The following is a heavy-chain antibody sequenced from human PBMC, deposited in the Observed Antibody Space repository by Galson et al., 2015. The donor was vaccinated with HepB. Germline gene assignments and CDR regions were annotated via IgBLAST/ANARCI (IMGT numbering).Heavy chain of an antibody. Sequence: SVKVSCKGSGYTFTEYYVHWVRQAPGQGFEWMGWIDPNSGGTNYAQRFQGRISMTRDTSITTIYMELSRLRSDDTALYYCARGGGLRHYDPWGQGTLVTVS. CDR1: GYTFTEYY. CDR3: ARGGGLRHYDP. CDR2: IDPNSGGT. J-gene: IGHJ5*02. V-gene: IGHV1-2*02. D-gene: IGHD5-12*01.